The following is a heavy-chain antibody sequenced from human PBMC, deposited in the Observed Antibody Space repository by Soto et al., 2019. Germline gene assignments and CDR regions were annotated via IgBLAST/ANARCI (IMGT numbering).Heavy chain of an antibody. CDR2: IYYSGST. V-gene: IGHV4-59*01. J-gene: IGHJ6*03. D-gene: IGHD6-19*01. CDR3: AREVGIAVAGTLIYRYYYMDV. Sequence: SETLSLTCTVSGGSISSYYWSWIRQPPGKGLEWIGYIYYSGSTNYNPSLKSRVTISVDTSKNQFSLKLSSVTAADTAVYYCAREVGIAVAGTLIYRYYYMDVWGKGTTVTVSS. CDR1: GGSISSYY.